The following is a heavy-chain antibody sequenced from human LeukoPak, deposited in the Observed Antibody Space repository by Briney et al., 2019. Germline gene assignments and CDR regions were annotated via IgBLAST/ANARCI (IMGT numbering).Heavy chain of an antibody. V-gene: IGHV3-21*01. Sequence: GGSLRLSCAASGFTFSSYSMNWVRQAPGKGLEWVSSISSSSSYIYYADSVKGRFTISRDNAKNSLYLQMTSLRAEDTAVYFCARGVNFAFDIWGQGTMVTVSS. CDR1: GFTFSSYS. D-gene: IGHD4-23*01. CDR2: ISSSSSYI. CDR3: ARGVNFAFDI. J-gene: IGHJ3*02.